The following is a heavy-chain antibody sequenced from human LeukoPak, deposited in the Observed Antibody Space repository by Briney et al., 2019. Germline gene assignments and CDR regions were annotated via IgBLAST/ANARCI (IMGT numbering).Heavy chain of an antibody. D-gene: IGHD4-23*01. CDR1: GGSISSYC. J-gene: IGHJ4*02. CDR3: ARFSGTVAARPLDY. V-gene: IGHV4-4*08. CDR2: LCSSGAT. Sequence: SETLSLTCPVSGGSISSYCWNWLRQPPGQGLAWIGYLCSSGATDYNPSLKSRVTISVDTSKDQFSLKLSSVTAADAAVYYCARFSGTVAARPLDYWGQGTLVTVSS.